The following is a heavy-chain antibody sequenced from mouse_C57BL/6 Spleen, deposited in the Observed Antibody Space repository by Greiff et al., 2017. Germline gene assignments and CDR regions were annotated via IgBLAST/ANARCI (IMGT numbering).Heavy chain of an antibody. CDR2: IYPGSGCT. Sequence: VQLQQPGAELVKPGASVKMSCKASGYTFTSYWITWVKQRPGQGLEWIGDIYPGSGCTNYNEKFKSKATLTADTSSSTAYMQLSSLTSEDSAVCSGARGGLRQEEYFDVWGTGTTVTVSS. J-gene: IGHJ1*03. CDR3: ARGGLRQEEYFDV. D-gene: IGHD2-4*01. CDR1: GYTFTSYW. V-gene: IGHV1-55*01.